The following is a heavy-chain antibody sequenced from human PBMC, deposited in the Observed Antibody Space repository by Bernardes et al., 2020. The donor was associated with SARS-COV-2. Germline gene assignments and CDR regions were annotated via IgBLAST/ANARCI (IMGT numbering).Heavy chain of an antibody. Sequence: TLFRTFTSSGGSISTYSWSFIRQPPWKGLEWIGYIYYSGSTNYNPSLKSRVTISVDTSKNQFSLKLSSVTAADMAVYYCARALYCTNGVCYPNWFDPWGREPWSPSPQ. CDR2: IYYSGST. D-gene: IGHD2-8*01. J-gene: IGHJ5*02. CDR3: ARALYCTNGVCYPNWFDP. CDR1: GGSISTYS. V-gene: IGHV4-59*01.